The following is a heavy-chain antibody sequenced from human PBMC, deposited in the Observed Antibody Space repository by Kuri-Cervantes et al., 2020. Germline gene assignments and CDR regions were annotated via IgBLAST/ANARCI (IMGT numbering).Heavy chain of an antibody. CDR2: INGGNENT. J-gene: IGHJ4*02. D-gene: IGHD3-3*01. Sequence: ASVKVSCKASGYTFTSYPMQWVRQAPGQRLEWMGWINGGNENTKYSQKFQGRVTITRDTSASTVYMELSSLRSEDTAVYYCARDYCYYDFWSGCSGLDYWGQGTLVTVSS. CDR1: GYTFTSYP. CDR3: ARDYCYYDFWSGCSGLDY. V-gene: IGHV1-3*01.